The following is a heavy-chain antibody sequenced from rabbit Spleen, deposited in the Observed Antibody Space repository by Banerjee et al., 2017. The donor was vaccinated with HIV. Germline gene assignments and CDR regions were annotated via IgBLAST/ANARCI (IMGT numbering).Heavy chain of an antibody. CDR3: ARAGYAGYGYANFRDYYGMDL. J-gene: IGHJ6*01. V-gene: IGHV1S7*01. CDR1: GFDFRRYY. CDR2: IDVGEGNT. D-gene: IGHD6-1*01. Sequence: QVKETGGGLVQPGESLTLSCKASGFDFRRYYLSWVRQAPGKGLEWIGIIDVGEGNTDYASWVNGRFTISSDNAQNTVDLQMSGLTAADTATYFCARAGYAGYGYANFRDYYGMDLWGPGTLVTVS.